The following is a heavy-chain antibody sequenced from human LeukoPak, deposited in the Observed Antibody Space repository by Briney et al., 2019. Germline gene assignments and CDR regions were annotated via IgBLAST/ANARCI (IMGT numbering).Heavy chain of an antibody. V-gene: IGHV3-15*01. Sequence: GGSLRLSCAASGFTFSNAWMSWVRQAPGKGLEWVGRIKSKTDGGTTDYAAPVKGRFTISRDDSKNTLYLQMNSLKTEDTAVCYCTTDQHDSSGYWADYWGQGTLVTVSS. CDR3: TTDQHDSSGYWADY. J-gene: IGHJ4*02. CDR2: IKSKTDGGTT. CDR1: GFTFSNAW. D-gene: IGHD3-22*01.